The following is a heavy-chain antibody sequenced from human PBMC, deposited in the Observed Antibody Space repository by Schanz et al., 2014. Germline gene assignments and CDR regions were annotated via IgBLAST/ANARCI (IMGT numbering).Heavy chain of an antibody. Sequence: QMQLVESGGGLVKPGGSLRLSCVASGFSFSDSFMSWIRQTPEKGLEWIAFMSHSGGVIYYAESVRGRFFISRDNAKNSLYLQMNSLRAEDTAVYYCARAGYCTSVSCSLFVSDYWGQGTLVTVSS. CDR1: GFSFSDSF. J-gene: IGHJ4*02. CDR3: ARAGYCTSVSCSLFVSDY. D-gene: IGHD2-2*03. CDR2: MSHSGGVI. V-gene: IGHV3-11*01.